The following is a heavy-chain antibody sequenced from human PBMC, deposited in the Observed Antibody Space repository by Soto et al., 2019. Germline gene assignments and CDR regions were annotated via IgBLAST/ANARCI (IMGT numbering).Heavy chain of an antibody. V-gene: IGHV4-34*01. D-gene: IGHD6-13*01. J-gene: IGHJ3*02. CDR1: GGSFSGYY. CDR2: INHSGST. Sequence: QVQLQQWGAGLLKPSETLSLTCAVYGGSFSGYYWSWIRQPPGKGLEWIGEINHSGSTNYNPSLKSLVTISVDTSKNQFSLKLSSVTAADTAVYYCARGSSSSWYDAFDIWGQGTMVTVSS. CDR3: ARGSSSSWYDAFDI.